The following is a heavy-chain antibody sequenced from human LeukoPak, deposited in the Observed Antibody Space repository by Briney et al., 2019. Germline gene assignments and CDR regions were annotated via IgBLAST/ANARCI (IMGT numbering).Heavy chain of an antibody. CDR3: ARDSGSYPDEDAFDI. Sequence: GASVKVSCKAPGYTFTSYGISWVRQAPGQGLEWMGWISAYNGNTNYAQKLQGRVTMTTDTSTSTAYMELRSLRSDDTAVYYCARDSGSYPDEDAFDIWGQGTMVTVSS. J-gene: IGHJ3*02. CDR1: GYTFTSYG. CDR2: ISAYNGNT. D-gene: IGHD1-26*01. V-gene: IGHV1-18*01.